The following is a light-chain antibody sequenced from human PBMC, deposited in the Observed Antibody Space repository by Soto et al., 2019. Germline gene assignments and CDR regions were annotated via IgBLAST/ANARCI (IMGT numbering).Light chain of an antibody. Sequence: QSALTQPASVSGSPGQSITISCTGSSSDIGSNNFVSWYQQHPGKAPKVMVYEANKRPSGVSNRFSGSKSGNTASLTISGLQAEDEADYYCCSYVGSNTFPYVLGTGTKVTVL. CDR1: SSDIGSNNF. J-gene: IGLJ1*01. V-gene: IGLV2-23*02. CDR3: CSYVGSNTFPYV. CDR2: EAN.